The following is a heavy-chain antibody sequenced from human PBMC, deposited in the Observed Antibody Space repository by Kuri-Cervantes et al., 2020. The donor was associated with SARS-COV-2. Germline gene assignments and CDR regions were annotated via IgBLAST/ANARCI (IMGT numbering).Heavy chain of an antibody. Sequence: GESLKISCESSGDSLTSYWIAWVRQMPGRGLEWMGSISPVDSEAIYSPSFEGQVTMSVDKSIRTAYLHWSSLKASDAATYYCTRQNYGDYSDGDYWGQGTLVTVSS. CDR1: GDSLTSYW. CDR3: TRQNYGDYSDGDY. J-gene: IGHJ4*02. V-gene: IGHV5-51*01. CDR2: ISPVDSEA. D-gene: IGHD4-17*01.